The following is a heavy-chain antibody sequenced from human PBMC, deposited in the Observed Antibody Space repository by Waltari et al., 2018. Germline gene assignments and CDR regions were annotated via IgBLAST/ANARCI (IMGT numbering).Heavy chain of an antibody. V-gene: IGHV1-69*01. CDR2: SIPIFGTA. J-gene: IGHJ6*02. Sequence: LAQSGAEVKKPGSSVKVSCKASGGTFSSYAISWVRQAPGQGLEWMGGSIPIFGTANYEQKVQCRVTITADESTSTAYMELSSLRAEDTAVYYCARGGVATNRHYYYYGMDVWGQGTTVTVSS. D-gene: IGHD5-12*01. CDR3: ARGGVATNRHYYYYGMDV. CDR1: GGTFSSYA.